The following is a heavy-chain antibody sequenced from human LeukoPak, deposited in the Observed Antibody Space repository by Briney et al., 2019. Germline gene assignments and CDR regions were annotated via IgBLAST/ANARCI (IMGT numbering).Heavy chain of an antibody. D-gene: IGHD3-22*01. J-gene: IGHJ4*02. CDR3: ASGYYYDSSGPPDYFDY. Sequence: GGSPRLSCAASGFTFSSYWMSWVRQAPGKGLEWVANIKQDGSEKYYVDSVKGRFTISRDNAKNSVYLQMNSLRAEDTAVYYCASGYYYDSSGPPDYFDYWGQGTLVTVSS. V-gene: IGHV3-7*01. CDR1: GFTFSSYW. CDR2: IKQDGSEK.